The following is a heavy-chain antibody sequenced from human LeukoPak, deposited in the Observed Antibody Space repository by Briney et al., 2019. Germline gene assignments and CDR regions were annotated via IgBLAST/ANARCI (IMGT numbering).Heavy chain of an antibody. CDR3: ARVGFGHQFDDY. Sequence: GGSLRLSCAASGFTFSDHYMDWVRQAPGKGLEWVGRTRNKAKTYTTEYAASVRGRFTISRDDSKNSLYLQMNSLKAEDTAVYYCARVGFGHQFDDYWGQGTLVTVSS. V-gene: IGHV3-72*01. CDR2: TRNKAKTYTT. CDR1: GFTFSDHY. J-gene: IGHJ4*02. D-gene: IGHD3-16*01.